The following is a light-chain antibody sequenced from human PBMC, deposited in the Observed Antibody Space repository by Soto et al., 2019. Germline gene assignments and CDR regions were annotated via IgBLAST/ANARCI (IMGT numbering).Light chain of an antibody. CDR3: QQYNSYSEA. CDR2: DAS. Sequence: GERVTITCRASQTVNTWLAWYQHKPGKAPKLLIYDASVLETGVPSRFSGFSSGTEFTLTISSLQPDDFATYYCQQYNSYSEAFGQGTKVDIK. J-gene: IGKJ1*01. V-gene: IGKV1-5*01. CDR1: QTVNTW.